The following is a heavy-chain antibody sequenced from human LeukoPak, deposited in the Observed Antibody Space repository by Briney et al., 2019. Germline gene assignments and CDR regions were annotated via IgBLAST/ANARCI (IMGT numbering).Heavy chain of an antibody. Sequence: GGSLRLSCVASGFTLSTYSMNWVRQAPGKGLEWVSSISSSSRHRYYADSVKGRFTISRDDATNSVYLQMNSLRAEETAVYYCVRDFNTVTTAYLQHWGQGTLVTVSS. CDR1: GFTLSTYS. D-gene: IGHD4-17*01. CDR2: ISSSSRHR. CDR3: VRDFNTVTTAYLQH. V-gene: IGHV3-21*01. J-gene: IGHJ1*01.